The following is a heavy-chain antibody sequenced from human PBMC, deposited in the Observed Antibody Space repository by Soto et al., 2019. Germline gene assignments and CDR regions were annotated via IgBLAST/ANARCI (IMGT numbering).Heavy chain of an antibody. D-gene: IGHD1-26*01. CDR3: ARDPARGGGSYLGYFDY. V-gene: IGHV4-4*02. J-gene: IGHJ4*02. CDR2: IYHSGST. CDR1: GGSISSSNW. Sequence: PSETLSLTCAVSGGSISSSNWWSWVRQPPGKGLEWIGEIYHSGSTNYNPSLKSRVTISVDKSKNQFSLKLSSVTAADTAVYYCARDPARGGGSYLGYFDYWGQGTPVTVSS.